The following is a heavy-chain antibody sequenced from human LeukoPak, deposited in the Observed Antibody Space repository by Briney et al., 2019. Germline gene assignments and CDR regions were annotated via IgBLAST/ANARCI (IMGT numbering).Heavy chain of an antibody. CDR1: GFTFSSYW. Sequence: PGGSLRLSCAASGFTFSSYWMSWVRRAPGKGLEWVANIKQDGSEKYYVDSVKGRFTVSRDNAKNSLYLQMNSLRAEDTAVYYCARGITIFGVVTNYYMDVWGKGTTVTVSS. V-gene: IGHV3-7*01. CDR2: IKQDGSEK. D-gene: IGHD3-3*01. CDR3: ARGITIFGVVTNYYMDV. J-gene: IGHJ6*03.